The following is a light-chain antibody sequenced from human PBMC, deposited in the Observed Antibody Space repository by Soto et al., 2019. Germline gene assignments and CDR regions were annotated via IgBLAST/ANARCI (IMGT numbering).Light chain of an antibody. J-gene: IGKJ4*01. CDR3: QQHDGLPIT. V-gene: IGKV1-33*01. Sequence: DIQMTQSPFFLSASVGDRVTITCQASQDINIYLNWYQQKPGKAPKLLIYDASKLQAGVPSRFSGGGSGTDFSCTISSLQPEDIGTYYCQQHDGLPITFGGGTKVELK. CDR1: QDINIY. CDR2: DAS.